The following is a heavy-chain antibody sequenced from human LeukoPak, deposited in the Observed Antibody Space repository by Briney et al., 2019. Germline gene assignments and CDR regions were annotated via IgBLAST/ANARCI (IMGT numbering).Heavy chain of an antibody. CDR2: ISSSSSYI. D-gene: IGHD3-10*01. J-gene: IGHJ6*02. V-gene: IGHV3-21*01. CDR1: GFTFSSYS. Sequence: AGGSLRLSCAASGFTFSSYSMNWVRQAPGKGLEWVSSISSSSSYIYYAGSVKGRFTISRDNAKNSLYLQMNSLRAEDTAVYYCARDLRRSGSGSYYSWNGMDVWGQGTTVTVSS. CDR3: ARDLRRSGSGSYYSWNGMDV.